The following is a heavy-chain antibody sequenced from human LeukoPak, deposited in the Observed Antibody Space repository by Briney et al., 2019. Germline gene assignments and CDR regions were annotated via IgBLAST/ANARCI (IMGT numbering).Heavy chain of an antibody. CDR1: GYTFTGYY. CDR3: ARVAAEVVGVPGAVGFGWLRRDYYYMDV. CDR2: VNPNSGGT. J-gene: IGHJ6*03. Sequence: ASVKVSCKASGYTFTGYYMHWVRQAPGQGLEWMGWVNPNSGGTNYAQKFQGRVTMTRDTSISTAYMELSRLRSEDTAVYYCARVAAEVVGVPGAVGFGWLRRDYYYMDVWGKGTTVTVPS. V-gene: IGHV1-2*02. D-gene: IGHD2-2*01.